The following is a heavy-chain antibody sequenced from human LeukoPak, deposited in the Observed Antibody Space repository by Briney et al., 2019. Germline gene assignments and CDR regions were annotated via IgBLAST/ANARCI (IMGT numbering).Heavy chain of an antibody. CDR2: ISNSDNTR. Sequence: PGGSLRLSCAASGFTFIWCPMLWVRRAPGKGLEWVSYISNSDNTRYYTDSVKGRFTISRDNAKNSLYLQMNNLRADDTGVYACSGATGYLSYFDLWGRGTLVTVSS. CDR3: SGATGYLSYFDL. D-gene: IGHD3-9*01. J-gene: IGHJ2*01. CDR1: GFTFIWCP. V-gene: IGHV3-48*03.